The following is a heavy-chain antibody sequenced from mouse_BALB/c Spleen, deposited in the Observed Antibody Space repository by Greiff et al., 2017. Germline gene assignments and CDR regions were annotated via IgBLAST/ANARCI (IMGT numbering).Heavy chain of an antibody. J-gene: IGHJ3*01. Sequence: EVHLVESGGGLVRPGGSLKLSCAASGFTFSSYGMSWVRQTPDKRLELVATINSNGGSTYYPDSVKGRFTISRDNAKNTLYLQMSSLKSEDTAMYYCAREEDVYYGFAYWGQGTLVTVSA. CDR3: AREEDVYYGFAY. CDR2: INSNGGST. V-gene: IGHV5-6-3*01. CDR1: GFTFSSYG. D-gene: IGHD2-1*01.